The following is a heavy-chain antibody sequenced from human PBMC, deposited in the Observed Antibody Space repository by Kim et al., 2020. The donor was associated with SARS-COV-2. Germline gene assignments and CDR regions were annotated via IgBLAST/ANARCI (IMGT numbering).Heavy chain of an antibody. CDR3: ARGGPFSGSGSPFDF. D-gene: IGHD3-10*01. J-gene: IGHJ4*02. Sequence: SEKFSDRLTITRDTSASASYLELSSLTSEDTAVYYCARGGPFSGSGSPFDFWGQGTLVTVSS. V-gene: IGHV1-3*01.